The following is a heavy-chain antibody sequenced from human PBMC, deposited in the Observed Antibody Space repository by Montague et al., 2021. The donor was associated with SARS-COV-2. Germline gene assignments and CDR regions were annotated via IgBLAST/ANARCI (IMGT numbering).Heavy chain of an antibody. CDR2: IYYSGTT. V-gene: IGHV4-39*07. CDR1: GGSITTTNYY. D-gene: IGHD3-10*02. J-gene: IGHJ5*02. Sequence: SETLSLTCTVSGGSITTTNYYWGWIRQPPGKGLEWIGSIYYSGTTDYNPSLQSRVTISVDTSKNQFSLRLSSVSAADTAMYYCARGVRFSTYGVWFDPWGQGTLLTVSS. CDR3: ARGVRFSTYGVWFDP.